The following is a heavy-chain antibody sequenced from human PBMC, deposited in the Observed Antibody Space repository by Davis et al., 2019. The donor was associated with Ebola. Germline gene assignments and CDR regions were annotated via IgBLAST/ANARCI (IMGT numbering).Heavy chain of an antibody. CDR2: IRPDGSDK. J-gene: IGHJ4*02. CDR3: ARGTWLFY. CDR1: GFTFNIFD. V-gene: IGHV3-30*02. Sequence: GGSLRLSCAASGFTFNIFDMHWVRQAPGKGLDWLAFIRPDGSDKYYSDSVKGRFTASRDNSRNTLYLQMSGLRPEDTAVYYCARGTWLFYWGQGTLVTVSS. D-gene: IGHD6-19*01.